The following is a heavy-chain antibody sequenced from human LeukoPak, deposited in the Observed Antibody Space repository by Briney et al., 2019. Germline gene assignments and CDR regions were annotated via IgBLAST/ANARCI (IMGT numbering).Heavy chain of an antibody. Sequence: PSETLSLTCAVYGGSFSGYYWSWIRQPPGKGLEWIGEINHSGSTNYNPSLKSRVTISVDTSKNQFSLKLSSVTAADTAVYYCARQLGVDSWFDPWGQGTLVTVSS. V-gene: IGHV4-34*01. CDR1: GGSFSGYY. D-gene: IGHD6-13*01. CDR2: INHSGST. CDR3: ARQLGVDSWFDP. J-gene: IGHJ5*02.